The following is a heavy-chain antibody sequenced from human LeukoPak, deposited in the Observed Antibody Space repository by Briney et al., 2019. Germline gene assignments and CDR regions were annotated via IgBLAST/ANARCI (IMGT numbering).Heavy chain of an antibody. Sequence: GGSLRLSCAASGFTFSSYWMSWVRQAPGKGLEWVANIKQDGSEKYYVDSVKGRFTISRDNAKNSLYLRMNSLRAEDTAVYYCARVLRGATEYYFDYWGQGTLVTVSS. CDR2: IKQDGSEK. CDR1: GFTFSSYW. J-gene: IGHJ4*02. D-gene: IGHD1-26*01. V-gene: IGHV3-7*01. CDR3: ARVLRGATEYYFDY.